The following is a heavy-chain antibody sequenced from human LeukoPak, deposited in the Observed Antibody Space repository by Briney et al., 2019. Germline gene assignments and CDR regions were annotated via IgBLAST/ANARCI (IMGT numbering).Heavy chain of an antibody. Sequence: GASVKVSCKASGYTFTSYYMHWVRQAPGQGLEWRGIINPSGGSTSYAQKFQGRVTITADKSTSTAYMELSSLRSEDTAVYYCAISRGDSSNWADPWGQGTLVTVFS. D-gene: IGHD5-18*01. CDR3: AISRGDSSNWADP. CDR2: INPSGGST. J-gene: IGHJ5*02. CDR1: GYTFTSYY. V-gene: IGHV1-46*01.